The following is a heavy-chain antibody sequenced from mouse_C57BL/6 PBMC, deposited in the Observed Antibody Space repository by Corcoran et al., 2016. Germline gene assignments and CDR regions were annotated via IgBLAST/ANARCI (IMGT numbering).Heavy chain of an antibody. V-gene: IGHV3-6*01. J-gene: IGHJ4*01. CDR3: AIWDY. Sequence: DVQLQESGTGLVKPSQSLSLTCSVTGYSITSGYDWNWIRQFPGNKLAWMGYISYDGSNNYNPSLKNRISITRDTSKNQFFLKLNSVTTEDTATYYCAIWDYWGQGTSVTVSS. CDR2: ISYDGSN. CDR1: GYSITSGYD.